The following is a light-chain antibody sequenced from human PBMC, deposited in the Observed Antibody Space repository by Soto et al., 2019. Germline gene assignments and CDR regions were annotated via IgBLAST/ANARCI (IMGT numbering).Light chain of an antibody. CDR3: SSFRSGNTYV. V-gene: IGLV2-14*01. CDR2: QVS. Sequence: QSVLTQPASVSGAPGQSITISCTGTSSDVGGYDYISWYQQHPGKAPKLMIYQVSNRPSGGSNRFSGSKSGNTASLTISGLQAEDETDYYCSSFRSGNTYVFGTGTKVTV. CDR1: SSDVGGYDY. J-gene: IGLJ1*01.